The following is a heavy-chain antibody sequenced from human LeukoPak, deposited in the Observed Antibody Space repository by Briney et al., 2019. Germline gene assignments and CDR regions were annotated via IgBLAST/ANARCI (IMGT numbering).Heavy chain of an antibody. Sequence: GGSLRLSCVVSGITLSNYGMSWVRQAPGKGLEWVSGISERGGSTNYADSVKGRFIISRDTSKNTVYLQMNSLRVEDTAVYFCAKRGIVIRAVIIIGFHKEAYYFDYWGQGTLVTVSS. J-gene: IGHJ4*02. CDR2: ISERGGST. V-gene: IGHV3-23*01. CDR3: AKRGIVIRAVIIIGFHKEAYYFDY. CDR1: GITLSNYG. D-gene: IGHD3-10*01.